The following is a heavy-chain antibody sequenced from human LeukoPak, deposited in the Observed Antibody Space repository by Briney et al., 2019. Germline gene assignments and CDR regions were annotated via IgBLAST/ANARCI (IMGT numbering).Heavy chain of an antibody. D-gene: IGHD4-11*01. Sequence: ASVKVSCRASGYTFTNYYIHWVRQAPGQGLEWMGIINPSGGSTNFAQKFQGRVTMTTDTSTITVYMELSSLRSEDTAVYYCARWTTTYLDYWGQGTLVTVSS. CDR3: ARWTTTYLDY. CDR1: GYTFTNYY. V-gene: IGHV1-46*01. J-gene: IGHJ4*02. CDR2: INPSGGST.